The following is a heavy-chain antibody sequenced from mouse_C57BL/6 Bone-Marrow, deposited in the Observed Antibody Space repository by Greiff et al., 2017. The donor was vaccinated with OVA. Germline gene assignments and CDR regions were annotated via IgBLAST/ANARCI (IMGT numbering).Heavy chain of an antibody. Sequence: QVQLQQPGAELVRPGSSVKLSCKASGYTFTSYWMHWVKQRPIQGLEWIGNIDPSDSETHYNQKFKDKATLTVDKSSSTAYMQLGSLTSEDSAVYYCARYGPAWVAYWGQGTLVTVSA. D-gene: IGHD2-10*02. J-gene: IGHJ3*01. V-gene: IGHV1-52*01. CDR3: ARYGPAWVAY. CDR2: IDPSDSET. CDR1: GYTFTSYW.